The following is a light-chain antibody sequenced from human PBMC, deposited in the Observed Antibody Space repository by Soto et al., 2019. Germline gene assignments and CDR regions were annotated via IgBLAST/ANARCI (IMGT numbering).Light chain of an antibody. CDR3: QHYHNWPA. V-gene: IGKV3-15*01. CDR1: QSASNN. J-gene: IGKJ1*01. Sequence: VLAQSPATLSSSPGERPTLSCRASQSASNNYVAWYQQQPGXAPXXLIYGASNRATGIPARFSGSGSGTEFTPTISSVQSEVFAVDDWQHYHNWPAFGQGTKVEIK. CDR2: GAS.